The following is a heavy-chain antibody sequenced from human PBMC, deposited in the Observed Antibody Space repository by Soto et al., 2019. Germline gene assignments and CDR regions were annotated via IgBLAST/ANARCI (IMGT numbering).Heavy chain of an antibody. J-gene: IGHJ6*02. V-gene: IGHV1-69*12. CDR1: GGTVNSYA. D-gene: IGHD6-13*01. CDR2: IIPIFNTR. Sequence: QVQLVQSGAEVKKPGSSVTVSCKASGGTVNSYAISWVRQAPGQGLEWMGGIIPIFNTRNYALKFQGRISITADDSTSTAYMELTNLISEDTGVYYCARPYSSSLENSYYYTVDVWGQGTTVIVSS. CDR3: ARPYSSSLENSYYYTVDV.